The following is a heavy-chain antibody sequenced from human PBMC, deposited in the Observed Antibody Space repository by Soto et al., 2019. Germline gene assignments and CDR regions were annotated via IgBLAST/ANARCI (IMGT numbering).Heavy chain of an antibody. CDR1: GGSLIDDY. J-gene: IGHJ3*02. D-gene: IGHD2-21*01. Sequence: QVQLQESGPGLVKPLETVSLTCTVSGGSLIDDYWNWIRQPPGKGLEWIGYVYYSGSTNYNPSLKSRVTISVDRSKNQFSLNLSSVPAADPAVYYCARGNDWKSSTFDIWGHGTMVSVSS. CDR3: ARGNDWKSSTFDI. V-gene: IGHV4-59*01. CDR2: VYYSGST.